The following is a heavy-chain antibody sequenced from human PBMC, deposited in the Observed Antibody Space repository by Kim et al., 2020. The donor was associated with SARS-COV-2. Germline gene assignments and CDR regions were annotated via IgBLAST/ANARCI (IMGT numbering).Heavy chain of an antibody. CDR1: GFTFSSYA. D-gene: IGHD6-19*01. CDR2: ISYDGSNK. CDR3: ARKRAVAAYYFDY. V-gene: IGHV3-30*04. Sequence: GGSLRLSCAASGFTFSSYAMHWVRQAPGKGLEWVAVISYDGSNKYYADSVKGRFTISRDNSKNTLYLQMNSLRAEDTAVYYCARKRAVAAYYFDYWGQGT. J-gene: IGHJ4*02.